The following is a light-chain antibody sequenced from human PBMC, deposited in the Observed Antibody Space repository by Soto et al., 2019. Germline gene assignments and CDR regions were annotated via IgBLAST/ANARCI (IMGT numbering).Light chain of an antibody. CDR3: QQYDNLPS. J-gene: IGKJ4*01. CDR2: DAS. V-gene: IGKV1-33*01. Sequence: DIQMTQSPSSLSASVGDRITITCRASQSISSYLNWYQQKPGKAPKLLIYDASNLETGVPSRFSGSGSGTDFTFTISSLQPEDIATYYCQQYDNLPSFGGGTKVDIK. CDR1: QSISSY.